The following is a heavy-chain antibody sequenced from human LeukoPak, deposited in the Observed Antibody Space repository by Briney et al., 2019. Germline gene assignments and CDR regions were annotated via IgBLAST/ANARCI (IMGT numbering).Heavy chain of an antibody. J-gene: IGHJ4*02. Sequence: GGSLRLSCAASGFTVSSNYMSWVRQAPGKGLEWVSVIYSGGSTYYADSVKGRFTISRDNAKNSLYLQMNSLRAEDTAVYYCAKAYSSSWQKSFDYWGQGTLVTVSS. CDR2: IYSGGST. CDR3: AKAYSSSWQKSFDY. D-gene: IGHD6-13*01. V-gene: IGHV3-53*01. CDR1: GFTVSSNY.